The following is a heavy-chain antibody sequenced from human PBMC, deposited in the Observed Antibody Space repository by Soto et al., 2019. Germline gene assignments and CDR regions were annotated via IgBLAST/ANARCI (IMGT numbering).Heavy chain of an antibody. D-gene: IGHD3-22*01. J-gene: IGHJ4*02. Sequence: QVQLVESGGGVVQPGRSLRLSCVASGFTFTSSMHWVRQAPGKGLEWVAVVWFDGNNKYYADSVKGRFTISRDNSKNTLYLRMNSLRVEDTAVYYCVRGAPRYDSSGTNFDYWGQGTLVTVSS. CDR3: VRGAPRYDSSGTNFDY. V-gene: IGHV3-33*01. CDR1: GFTFTSS. CDR2: VWFDGNNK.